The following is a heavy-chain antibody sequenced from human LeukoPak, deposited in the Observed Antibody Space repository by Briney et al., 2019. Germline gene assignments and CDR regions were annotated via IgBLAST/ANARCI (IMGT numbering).Heavy chain of an antibody. CDR3: ARDLGRRCSGGRCYYYSHYMDV. V-gene: IGHV1-46*01. CDR2: INPRGGST. D-gene: IGHD2-15*01. J-gene: IGHJ6*03. Sequence: ASVKVSCKASGYTFTSHFMHWVRQAPRQGLEWMGIINPRGGSTSYTQKFQGRVTMTRDTSTSTVYMELSSLRSEDTAVYYCARDLGRRCSGGRCYYYSHYMDVWGKGTTVTVSS. CDR1: GYTFTSHF.